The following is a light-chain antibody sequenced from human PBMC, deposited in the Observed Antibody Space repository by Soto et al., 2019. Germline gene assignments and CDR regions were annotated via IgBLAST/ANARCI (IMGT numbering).Light chain of an antibody. CDR3: FSHRGGDSHV. V-gene: IGLV2-14*01. CDR1: SSDVGAYNY. Sequence: QSVLTQPASVSGSPGQSITISCTGTSSDVGAYNYVSWYQQYPGKAPKLMIYGVTNRPSGVSNRFSGSKTGNTASLTISGLQPDEEAAYYCFSHRGGDSHVFGTGTKVTV. J-gene: IGLJ1*01. CDR2: GVT.